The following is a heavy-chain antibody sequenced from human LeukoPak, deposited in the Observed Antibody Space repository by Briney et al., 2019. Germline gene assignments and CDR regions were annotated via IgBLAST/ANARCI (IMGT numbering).Heavy chain of an antibody. J-gene: IGHJ4*02. CDR2: ISAHDGTR. D-gene: IGHD6-19*01. V-gene: IGHV1-18*01. CDR3: ARRSTLYSSGRFYFDY. Sequence: ASVKVSCKASGYTFTNYGVTWVRQAPGQGLEWMGWISAHDGTRNYALKHEDRVTMTTDTSTSTAYMELRGLRSDDTAVYYCARRSTLYSSGRFYFDYWGQGTLVTVSS. CDR1: GYTFTNYG.